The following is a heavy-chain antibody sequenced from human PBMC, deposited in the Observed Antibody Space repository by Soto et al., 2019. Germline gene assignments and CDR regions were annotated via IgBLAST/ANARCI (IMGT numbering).Heavy chain of an antibody. J-gene: IGHJ6*02. V-gene: IGHV1-69*12. CDR3: SRQGDPGGYYYYGMDV. Sequence: QVQLVQSGAEVKKPGSSVKVSCKASGGTFSSYAISWVRQAPGQGLEWMGGIIPIFGTADYAQKFQGRVTITADESTSTAYMELSSLRSEDTAVYYCSRQGDPGGYYYYGMDVWGQGTTVTVSS. D-gene: IGHD2-21*02. CDR1: GGTFSSYA. CDR2: IIPIFGTA.